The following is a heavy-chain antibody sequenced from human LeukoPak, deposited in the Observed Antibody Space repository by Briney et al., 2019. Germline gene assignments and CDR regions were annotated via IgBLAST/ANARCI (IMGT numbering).Heavy chain of an antibody. V-gene: IGHV1-18*01. CDR3: ARVYDFWSGKFPADAEYFQH. J-gene: IGHJ1*01. CDR1: GYTFSSYD. CDR2: ISAYNGNT. Sequence: GASVKVSCKASGYTFSSYDISWVRQAPGPGLEWMGWISAYNGNTNYARKLQCRVTMTTDSSTSTAYMELSSLTSDDTAVYSCARVYDFWSGKFPADAEYFQHWGQGTLVTVSS. D-gene: IGHD3-3*01.